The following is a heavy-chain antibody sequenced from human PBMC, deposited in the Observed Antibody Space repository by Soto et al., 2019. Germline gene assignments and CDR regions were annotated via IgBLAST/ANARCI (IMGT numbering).Heavy chain of an antibody. CDR1: GFTISSYA. CDR3: ANGLSQPPGGWFDP. Sequence: EVQLLESGGGLVQPGGSLRLSCAVSGFTISSYAMSWVRQAPGKGLEWVSVISGSGGSTYYVDSVKGRFTISRDNSKNTLYLQMNSLRADVTAVYYCANGLSQPPGGWFDPWGRGTLVTVSS. J-gene: IGHJ5*02. CDR2: ISGSGGST. V-gene: IGHV3-23*01. D-gene: IGHD3-16*01.